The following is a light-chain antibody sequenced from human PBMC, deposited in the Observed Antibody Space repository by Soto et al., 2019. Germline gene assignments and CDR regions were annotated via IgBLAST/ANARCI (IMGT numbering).Light chain of an antibody. CDR3: SSYTTTSTPFV. CDR1: SSDVGAYNY. Sequence: QSALTQSASVSGSPGQSITISCTGTSSDVGAYNYVSWYQQHPGKAPKLVIFEVSNRPSGVSDRFSGSKSGKTASLTISGLHAEDEAEYYCSSYTTTSTPFVFGTGTKVTVL. V-gene: IGLV2-14*01. CDR2: EVS. J-gene: IGLJ1*01.